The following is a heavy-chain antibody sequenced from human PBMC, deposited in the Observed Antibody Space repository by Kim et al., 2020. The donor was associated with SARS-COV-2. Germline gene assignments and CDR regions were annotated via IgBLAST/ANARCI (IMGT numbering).Heavy chain of an antibody. V-gene: IGHV7-4-1*02. Sequence: ASVKVSCKASGYTFTSYAMNWVRQAPGQGLEWMGWINTNTGNPTYAQGFTGRFVFSLDTSVSTAYLQISSLKAEDTAVYYCARDRITFGGVIVLLDDYYGMDVWGQGTTVTVSS. CDR3: ARDRITFGGVIVLLDDYYGMDV. J-gene: IGHJ6*02. CDR1: GYTFTSYA. D-gene: IGHD3-16*02. CDR2: INTNTGNP.